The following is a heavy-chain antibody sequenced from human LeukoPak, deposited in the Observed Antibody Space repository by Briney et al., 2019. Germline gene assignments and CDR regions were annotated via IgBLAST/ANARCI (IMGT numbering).Heavy chain of an antibody. J-gene: IGHJ4*02. D-gene: IGHD3-9*01. CDR3: ARARGYFDWLFDY. CDR1: GFTFNTFG. CDR2: ISSSSSYI. V-gene: IGHV3-21*01. Sequence: GGSLRLSCTTSGFTFNTFGMHWVRQAPGKGLEWFSSISSSSSYIYYADSVKGRFTISRDNAKNSLYLQMNGLRAEDTAVYYCARARGYFDWLFDYWGQGTLVTVSS.